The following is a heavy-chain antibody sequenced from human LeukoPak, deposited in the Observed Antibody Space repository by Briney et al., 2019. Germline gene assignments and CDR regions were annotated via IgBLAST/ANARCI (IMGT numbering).Heavy chain of an antibody. V-gene: IGHV5-51*01. CDR2: IYPGDSDT. CDR1: GYSYTSYW. CDR3: ARFVGACSGGSCYSDY. Sequence: GESLKISCKAFGYSYTSYWIGWVRQMPGKGLEWMGIIYPGDSDTRYGPSFQGQVTISADKSINTAYLQWNSLKASDTAMYYCARFVGACSGGSCYSDYWGQGTLVTVSS. J-gene: IGHJ4*02. D-gene: IGHD2-15*01.